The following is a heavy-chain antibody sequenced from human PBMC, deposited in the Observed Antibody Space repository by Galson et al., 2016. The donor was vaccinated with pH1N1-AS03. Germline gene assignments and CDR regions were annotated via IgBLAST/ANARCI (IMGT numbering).Heavy chain of an antibody. CDR2: ILYDGNRK. Sequence: SLRLSCAASGFTFVRYKLHWVRQAPGKGLEWVAVILYDGNRKYYADSVNGRFTISRDNSKNTLYLQMDSLRPEDTAFYYCARRGDTAAADPFDYWGQGTLVTVSS. CDR3: ARRGDTAAADPFDY. CDR1: GFTFVRYK. V-gene: IGHV3-30-3*01. J-gene: IGHJ4*02. D-gene: IGHD6-13*01.